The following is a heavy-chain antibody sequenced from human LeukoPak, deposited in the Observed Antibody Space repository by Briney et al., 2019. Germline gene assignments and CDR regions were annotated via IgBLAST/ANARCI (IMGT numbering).Heavy chain of an antibody. D-gene: IGHD3-16*01. CDR1: GFTFTDHP. J-gene: IGHJ4*02. CDR3: AKDRANWAIDD. CDR2: IGGDGIA. V-gene: IGHV3-69-1*01. Sequence: GESLRLSCVASGFTFTDHPMNWVRQAPGKGLEWISYIGGDGIAFYADSVKGRFTATKDDARKSMYLQMNSLRVEDTAVYYCAKDRANWAIDDWGQGTQVTVSS.